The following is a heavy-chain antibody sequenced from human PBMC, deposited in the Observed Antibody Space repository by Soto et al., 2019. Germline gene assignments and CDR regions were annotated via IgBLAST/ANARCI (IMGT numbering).Heavy chain of an antibody. CDR2: IWYDGSNK. CDR1: GFTFSSYG. CDR3: ATHWDYDSRGYPPAY. D-gene: IGHD3-22*01. V-gene: IGHV3-33*01. Sequence: GESLKISCAASGFTFSSYGMHWVRQAPGKGLEWVAVIWYDGSNKYYADSVKGRFTISRDNSKNTLYLQMNSLRAEDTAVYYCATHWDYDSRGYPPAYWGQGTLVIVSS. J-gene: IGHJ4*02.